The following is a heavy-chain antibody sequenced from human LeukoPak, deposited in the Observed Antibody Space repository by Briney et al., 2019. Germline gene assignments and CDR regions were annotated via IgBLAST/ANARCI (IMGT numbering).Heavy chain of an antibody. J-gene: IGHJ5*02. D-gene: IGHD4-17*01. CDR3: ARDGNDDYGDYWFDP. CDR1: GGTFSSYA. V-gene: IGHV1-69*06. CDR2: IIPIFGTA. Sequence: SVKVSCKASGGTFSSYAISWVRQAPGQGLEWMGGIIPIFGTANYAQKFQGRVTITADKSTSTAYMELSSLRSEDTAVYYCARDGNDDYGDYWFDPWGQGTLVTVSS.